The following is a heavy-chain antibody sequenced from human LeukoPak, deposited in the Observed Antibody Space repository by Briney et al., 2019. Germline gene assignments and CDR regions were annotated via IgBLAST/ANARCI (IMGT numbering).Heavy chain of an antibody. Sequence: GGSLRLSCAASGFTFSSYWMSWVRQAPGKGLEWVANIKQDGSEKYCVDSVKGRFTISRDNSKNTLYLQMNSLRAEDTAVYYCAKSWDSYGSATTFDYWGQGTLVTVSS. D-gene: IGHD5-18*01. CDR1: GFTFSSYW. CDR2: IKQDGSEK. V-gene: IGHV3-7*03. CDR3: AKSWDSYGSATTFDY. J-gene: IGHJ4*02.